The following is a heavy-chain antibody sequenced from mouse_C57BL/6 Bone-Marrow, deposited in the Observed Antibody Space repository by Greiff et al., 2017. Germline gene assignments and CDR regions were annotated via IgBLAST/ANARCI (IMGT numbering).Heavy chain of an antibody. J-gene: IGHJ2*01. CDR1: GYTFTSYW. Sequence: QVQLQQPGAELVMPGASVKLSCKASGYTFTSYWMHWVKQRPGQGLEWIGEIDPSDSYTNYNQKFKGKSTLTVDKSSSTAYMKLSSLTSEDSAVYYCATLFYFDYWGQGTTLTVSS. V-gene: IGHV1-69*01. CDR2: IDPSDSYT. CDR3: ATLFYFDY. D-gene: IGHD1-1*01.